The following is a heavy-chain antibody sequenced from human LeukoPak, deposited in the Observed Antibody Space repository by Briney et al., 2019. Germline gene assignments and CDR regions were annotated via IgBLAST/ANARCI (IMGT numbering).Heavy chain of an antibody. V-gene: IGHV3-23*01. CDR1: GFTFSSYG. D-gene: IGHD7-27*01. CDR3: ARELGISQSYFDY. Sequence: PGGSLRLSCAASGFTFSSYGMSWVRQAPGKGLEWVSAISGSGGSTYYADSVKGRFTISRDNSKNTLYLQMNSLRAEDTAVYYCARELGISQSYFDYWGQGTLVTVSS. CDR2: ISGSGGST. J-gene: IGHJ4*02.